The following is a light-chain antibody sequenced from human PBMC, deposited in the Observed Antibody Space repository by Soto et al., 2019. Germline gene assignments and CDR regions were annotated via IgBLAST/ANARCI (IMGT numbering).Light chain of an antibody. CDR3: SSYTSSSTAV. Sequence: QSALTQPASVSGSPGQSITISCTGASSDVGGYNFVSWYQQHPGKAPKLMIFEVSNRPSGVSDRFSGSKSGNTASLTISGLQAEDEADYYCSSYTSSSTAVFGGGTK. CDR2: EVS. CDR1: SSDVGGYNF. V-gene: IGLV2-14*01. J-gene: IGLJ3*02.